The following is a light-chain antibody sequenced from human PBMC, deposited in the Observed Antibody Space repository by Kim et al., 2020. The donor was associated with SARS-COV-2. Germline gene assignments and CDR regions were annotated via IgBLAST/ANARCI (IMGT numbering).Light chain of an antibody. CDR1: QSVLHSSNNKNY. CDR2: WAS. CDR3: QQYYSPPYT. Sequence: TATSTCKSSQSVLHSSNNKNYLAWYQQKPGQPPKLLIYWASTRESGVPDRLSGSGSGTHFTLTISSLQAEDVAVYSCQQYYSPPYTFGQGTKLEI. J-gene: IGKJ2*01. V-gene: IGKV4-1*01.